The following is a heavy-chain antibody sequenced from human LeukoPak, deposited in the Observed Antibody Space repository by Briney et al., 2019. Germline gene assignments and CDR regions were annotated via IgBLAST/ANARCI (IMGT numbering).Heavy chain of an antibody. Sequence: GASVKVFCKASGYTFSDYYMHWVRQAPGQGLEWMGWINPLSGGTNYAQKFQGRVTMTRDTSISTAYMELSRLISGDTAVYYCARVVGLQDIVVVPAAVLFDYWGQGTLVTVSS. CDR3: ARVVGLQDIVVVPAAVLFDY. CDR2: INPLSGGT. V-gene: IGHV1-2*02. D-gene: IGHD2-2*01. J-gene: IGHJ4*02. CDR1: GYTFSDYY.